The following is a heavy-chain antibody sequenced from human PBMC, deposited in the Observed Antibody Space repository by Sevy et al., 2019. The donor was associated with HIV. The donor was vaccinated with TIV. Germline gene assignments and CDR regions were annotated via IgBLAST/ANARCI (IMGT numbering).Heavy chain of an antibody. CDR3: ARDNGGNDYYYYGMDV. CDR2: ISSSGSTI. D-gene: IGHD2-15*01. V-gene: IGHV3-48*03. CDR1: GFTFSSYE. J-gene: IGHJ6*02. Sequence: GGSLRLSCAASGFTFSSYEMNWVRQAPGKGLEWVSYISSSGSTIYYADSVKDRFTISRDNAKNSLYLQMNSLRAEDTAVDYCARDNGGNDYYYYGMDVWGQGTTVTVSS.